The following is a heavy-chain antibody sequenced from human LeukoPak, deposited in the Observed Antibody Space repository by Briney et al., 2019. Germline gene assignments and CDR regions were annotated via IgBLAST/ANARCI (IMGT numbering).Heavy chain of an antibody. CDR2: ISSSGSTI. J-gene: IGHJ4*02. CDR1: GFTFSDYY. D-gene: IGHD3-22*01. V-gene: IGHV3-11*01. Sequence: PGGSLRLSCAASGFTFSDYYMSWIRQAPGKGLEWVSYISSSGSTIYYADSVKGRFTISRDNAKNSLYLQMNSLRAEDTAVYYCARDHNYYDSSGYYPLDYRGQGTLVTVSS. CDR3: ARDHNYYDSSGYYPLDY.